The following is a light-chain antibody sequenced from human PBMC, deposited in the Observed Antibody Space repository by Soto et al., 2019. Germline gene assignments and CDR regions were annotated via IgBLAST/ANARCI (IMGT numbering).Light chain of an antibody. CDR3: QQYRSYPLT. Sequence: DIQMTQSPSTLSASVGDRVTITCRASQNITDWLAWCQQKPGKAPKVVISGASSLVTGVPSRFSGSGSGTEFTLTISGLRPVAFSTFYCQQYRSYPLTFGGGTKVEI. J-gene: IGKJ4*01. CDR2: GAS. V-gene: IGKV1-5*01. CDR1: QNITDW.